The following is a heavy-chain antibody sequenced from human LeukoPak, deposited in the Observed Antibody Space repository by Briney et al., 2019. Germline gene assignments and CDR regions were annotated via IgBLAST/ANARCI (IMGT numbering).Heavy chain of an antibody. CDR2: IYYSGIT. CDR1: GGSISSDDYY. Sequence: SQTLSLTCTVSGGSISSDDYYWSWIRQPPGKGLEWIGYIYYSGITYYNPSLKSRVTISVDTSKNQFSLKLSSVTAADTAVYYCAGRGYSYGYPRGSFDYWGQGTLVTVSS. J-gene: IGHJ4*02. D-gene: IGHD5-18*01. V-gene: IGHV4-30-4*01. CDR3: AGRGYSYGYPRGSFDY.